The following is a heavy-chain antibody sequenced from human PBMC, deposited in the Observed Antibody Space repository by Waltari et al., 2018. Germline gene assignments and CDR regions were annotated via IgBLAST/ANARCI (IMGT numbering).Heavy chain of an antibody. D-gene: IGHD3-3*01. J-gene: IGHJ4*02. CDR1: DGSISSTSYY. Sequence: QLQLQESGPGLVKPSETLSLTCTVSDGSISSTSYYWGWIRQPPGKGLEWIGSLFYSGTSFYNVSLKSRVTISVDTSKSHYSLKLTSVTAADTAVYYCARGMFGVTPLDYWGPGTLVTVSP. CDR3: ARGMFGVTPLDY. V-gene: IGHV4-39*07. CDR2: LFYSGTS.